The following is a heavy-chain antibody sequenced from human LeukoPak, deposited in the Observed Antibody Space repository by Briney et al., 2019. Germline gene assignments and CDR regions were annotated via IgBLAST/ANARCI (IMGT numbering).Heavy chain of an antibody. CDR1: GFTFSNYA. CDR3: ARGGGMDV. Sequence: SGASLRLSCAPSGFTFSNYAMTWVRHAPGKGLEWVSAISLSGGDTYYADSVKGRLSISRDNSKNTLYLQMNSLRAEDTAVYYCARGGGMDVWGQGTTVTVSS. CDR2: ISLSGGDT. V-gene: IGHV3-23*01. J-gene: IGHJ6*02.